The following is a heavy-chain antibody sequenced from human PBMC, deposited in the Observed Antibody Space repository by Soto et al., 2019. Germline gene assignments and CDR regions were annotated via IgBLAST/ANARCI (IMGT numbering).Heavy chain of an antibody. V-gene: IGHV4-59*08. CDR3: ARRPWGVMDV. Sequence: QVQLQESGPGLVRPSETLSLTCTVSGDSISHYFWSWIRQPPGKGLECIGYIYYSGSTNYNPSLKSRVTIAVDKSNNQFSWKLSAVTAEDTAVYYCARRPWGVMDVWGQGTTVTVSS. J-gene: IGHJ6*02. D-gene: IGHD3-16*01. CDR1: GDSISHYF. CDR2: IYYSGST.